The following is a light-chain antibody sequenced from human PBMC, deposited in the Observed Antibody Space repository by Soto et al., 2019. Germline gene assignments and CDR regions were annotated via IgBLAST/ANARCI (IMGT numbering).Light chain of an antibody. CDR2: GAY. V-gene: IGKV3-15*01. Sequence: EIVMTQSPATLSVSPGERATLSCRASESVTSNLAWYQQKPGQAPRLLIYGAYARATGISARFSGSGSGTEFTLTISSLQSEDVALYYCQQYRNWPRTFGQGTKVDIK. CDR1: ESVTSN. J-gene: IGKJ1*01. CDR3: QQYRNWPRT.